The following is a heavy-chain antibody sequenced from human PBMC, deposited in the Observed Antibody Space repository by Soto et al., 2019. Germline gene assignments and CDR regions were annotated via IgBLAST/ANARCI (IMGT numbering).Heavy chain of an antibody. CDR3: ARGVWYANYFDY. J-gene: IGHJ4*02. D-gene: IGHD2-2*01. V-gene: IGHV4-34*01. CDR2: INHSGST. CDR1: GGSFSGYY. Sequence: SETLSLTCAVYGGSFSGYYWSWIRQPPGKGLEWIGEINHSGSTNYNPSLKSRVTISVDTSKNQFSLKLSSVTAADTAVYYCARGVWYANYFDYWGQGTLVTSPQ.